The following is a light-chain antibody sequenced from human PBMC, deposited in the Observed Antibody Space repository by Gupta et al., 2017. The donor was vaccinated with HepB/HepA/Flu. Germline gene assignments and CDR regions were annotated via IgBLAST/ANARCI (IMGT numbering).Light chain of an antibody. V-gene: IGLV2-14*01. CDR2: EVS. CDR3: SSCTYTTTRVV. CDR1: SSDFGDFNH. J-gene: IGLJ2*01. Sequence: HSALTQPASVSGFPGQSITISCTGTSSDFGDFNHVSWYQQHPGKAPRLLISEVSNRPAMSSIRCFGSKSGKTASLTISGLQTEDEADYYCSSCTYTTTRVVFGGGTKVTVL.